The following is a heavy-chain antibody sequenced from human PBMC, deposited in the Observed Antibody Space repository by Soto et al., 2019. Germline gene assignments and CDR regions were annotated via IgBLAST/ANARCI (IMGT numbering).Heavy chain of an antibody. Sequence: PSETLSLTCAVSGGSISSSSYYWGWIRQPPGKGLEWIGSIYYSGSTYYNPSLKSRVTISVDTANNQVSLRMRSLTAADTAFYYCGRVVEGATRHTDPDSWGQGILVTVSS. CDR3: GRVVEGATRHTDPDS. CDR1: GGSISSSSYY. J-gene: IGHJ5*01. CDR2: IYYSGST. V-gene: IGHV4-39*01. D-gene: IGHD2-21*01.